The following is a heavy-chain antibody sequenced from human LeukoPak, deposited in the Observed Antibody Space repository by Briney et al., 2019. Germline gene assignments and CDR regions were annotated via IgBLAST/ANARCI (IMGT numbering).Heavy chain of an antibody. J-gene: IGHJ4*02. Sequence: SETLSLTCTVSGGSISSGGYYWSWIRQHPGEGLEWIGYIYYSGSTYYNPSLKSRITISVDTSKNQFSLNLSSVTAADTAVYYCARVYVNSGSYYRPLHYFDYWGQGTLVTVSS. V-gene: IGHV4-31*03. D-gene: IGHD3-10*01. CDR2: IYYSGST. CDR3: ARVYVNSGSYYRPLHYFDY. CDR1: GGSISSGGYY.